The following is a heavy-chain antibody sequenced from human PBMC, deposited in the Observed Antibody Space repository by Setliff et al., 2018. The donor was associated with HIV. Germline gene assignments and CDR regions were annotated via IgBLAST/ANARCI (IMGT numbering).Heavy chain of an antibody. Sequence: QPGGSLRLSCAASGLPFSNFAMGWVRQAPGKGLQWVAFIGSAGDATNYAYAVQGRFTISRDNSKNRVYLQMNSLRVDDTATYYCAKFVGAGSDYFDFWGRGAQVTVSS. CDR1: GLPFSNFA. J-gene: IGHJ4*02. CDR2: IGSAGDAT. CDR3: AKFVGAGSDYFDF. V-gene: IGHV3-23*01. D-gene: IGHD6-13*01.